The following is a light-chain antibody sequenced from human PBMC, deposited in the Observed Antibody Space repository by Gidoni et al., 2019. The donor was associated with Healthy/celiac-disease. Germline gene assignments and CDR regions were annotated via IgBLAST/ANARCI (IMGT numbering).Light chain of an antibody. CDR1: QSVSSSY. CDR3: QQYGSSX. J-gene: IGKJ5*01. V-gene: IGKV3-20*01. Sequence: EIVLTQSPGTLSLSPGERATLSCRASQSVSSSYLAWYQQKPGQAPRLLIYGASSRATGIPDRFSGSGSGTDFTLTISRLEPEDFAVYYCQQYGSSXXXQGTRLEIK. CDR2: GAS.